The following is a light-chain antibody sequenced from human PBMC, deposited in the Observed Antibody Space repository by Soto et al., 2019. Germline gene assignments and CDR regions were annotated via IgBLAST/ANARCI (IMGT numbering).Light chain of an antibody. Sequence: AIQLTQSPSSLSASVGDRVTITCRASQGIGSALVWYQQKPRKPPKLLIYDASSLDSGVPSRFSSSGSATDFTLTINSLQPDDFATYYCQQFATYPYTFGQGTKLEIK. J-gene: IGKJ2*01. CDR3: QQFATYPYT. CDR1: QGIGSA. V-gene: IGKV1-13*02. CDR2: DAS.